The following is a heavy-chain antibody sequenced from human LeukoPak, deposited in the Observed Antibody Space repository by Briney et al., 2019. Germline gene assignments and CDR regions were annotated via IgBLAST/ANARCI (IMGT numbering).Heavy chain of an antibody. CDR1: GGSISSYY. Sequence: SETLSLTCTVSGGSISSYYWSWIRQPPGKGLEWIGYIYYSGSTNYNPSLKSRVTISVDTSKNQFSLKLSSVTAADTAVYYCARATTYYDFWSGYSSRAFDIWAKGQWSPSLQ. CDR3: ARATTYYDFWSGYSSRAFDI. D-gene: IGHD3-3*01. CDR2: IYYSGST. V-gene: IGHV4-59*01. J-gene: IGHJ3*02.